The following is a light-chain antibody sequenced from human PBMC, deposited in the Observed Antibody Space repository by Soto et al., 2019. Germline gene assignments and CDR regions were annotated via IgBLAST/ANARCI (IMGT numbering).Light chain of an antibody. CDR2: GAS. J-gene: IGKJ1*01. CDR1: QSVRSSY. Sequence: EIVLTQSPGTLSLSPGERATLSCRASQSVRSSYLVWYQQRPGQAPRLLIYGASRRATGVPDRFSGGGSGTDFTLTINRLEPEDFAVYYCHHYANSLWTFGQGTKV. V-gene: IGKV3-20*01. CDR3: HHYANSLWT.